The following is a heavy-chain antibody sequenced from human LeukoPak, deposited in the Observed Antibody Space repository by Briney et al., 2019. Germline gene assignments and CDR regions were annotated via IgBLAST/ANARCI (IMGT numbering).Heavy chain of an antibody. CDR2: ISSSSSYI. D-gene: IGHD3-10*01. J-gene: IGHJ5*02. V-gene: IGHV3-21*01. CDR3: ATGNYGSGSYWFDP. Sequence: PGGSLRLSCAASGFTFISYGMNWVRQAPGRGLEWVSSISSSSSYIYYADSVKGRFTISIDNAKNSLYLQMNSLRAEDTAGYYCATGNYGSGSYWFDPWGQGSLVTVSS. CDR1: GFTFISYG.